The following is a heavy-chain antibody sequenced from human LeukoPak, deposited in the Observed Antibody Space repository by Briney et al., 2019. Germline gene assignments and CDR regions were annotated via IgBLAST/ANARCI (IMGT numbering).Heavy chain of an antibody. V-gene: IGHV3-48*03. CDR1: GFTFSSYE. Sequence: GGSLRLSCAASGFTFSSYEMNWVRQAPGKGLEWVSYISSSGSTIYYADSVKGRFTISRDNAMNSLYLQMNSLRAEDTAVYYCARDSYCSGGSCYWYYYGMDVWGQGTTVTVSS. CDR3: ARDSYCSGGSCYWYYYGMDV. J-gene: IGHJ6*02. D-gene: IGHD2-15*01. CDR2: ISSSGSTI.